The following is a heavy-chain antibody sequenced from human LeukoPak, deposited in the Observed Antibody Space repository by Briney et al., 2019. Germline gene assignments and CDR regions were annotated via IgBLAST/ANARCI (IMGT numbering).Heavy chain of an antibody. CDR2: IWYDGGYK. Sequence: GGSLRHSCAASGFTFSNYGMHWVRQAPGKGLEWVAGIWYDGGYKYYADSVKGRFTISRDNSKNTLFLQMDSLRAEDTAVYYCARNYYDNSGYQEATFNYWGQGTLVTVSS. CDR3: ARNYYDNSGYQEATFNY. V-gene: IGHV3-33*01. J-gene: IGHJ4*02. CDR1: GFTFSNYG. D-gene: IGHD3-22*01.